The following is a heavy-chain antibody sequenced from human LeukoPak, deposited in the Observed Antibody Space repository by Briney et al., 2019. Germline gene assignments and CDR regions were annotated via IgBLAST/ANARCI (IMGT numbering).Heavy chain of an antibody. CDR1: GDSVSNNSAA. D-gene: IGHD3-10*01. J-gene: IGHJ4*02. CDR3: ARGRITMVWGVIILTEYYFDY. Sequence: SQTLSLTCAISGDSVSNNSAAWNWIRQSPSRGLEWLGRTYYRSKWFSDYALSVKSRITINPDTSRNQFSLHLNSVIPEDTAVYYCARGRITMVWGVIILTEYYFDYWGQGTLVTVSS. CDR2: TYYRSKWFS. V-gene: IGHV6-1*01.